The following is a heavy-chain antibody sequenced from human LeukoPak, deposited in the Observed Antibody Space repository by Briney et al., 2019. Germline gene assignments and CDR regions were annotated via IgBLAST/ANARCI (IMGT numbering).Heavy chain of an antibody. Sequence: ASVKVSCKASGYTFTSYGISWVRQAPGQGLEWMGWISAYNGNTNYAQKLQGRVTMTTDTSTSTAYMELRSLRSDDTAVYYCARGVYGDYGPGTNWFDPRGQGTLVTVSS. D-gene: IGHD4-17*01. J-gene: IGHJ5*02. V-gene: IGHV1-18*01. CDR1: GYTFTSYG. CDR3: ARGVYGDYGPGTNWFDP. CDR2: ISAYNGNT.